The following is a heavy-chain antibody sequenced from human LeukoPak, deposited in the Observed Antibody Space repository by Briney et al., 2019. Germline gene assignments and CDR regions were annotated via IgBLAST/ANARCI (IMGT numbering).Heavy chain of an antibody. J-gene: IGHJ4*02. V-gene: IGHV3-30*02. CDR1: GFTFSSYG. Sequence: PGGSLRLSCAASGFTFSSYGMYWVRQAPGKGLEWVAYIRYDGSNKYYADSVKGRFTISRDNSKNTLYVQMNSLRAEDTAVYYCAKGNPYYYDSSGYYLGPYYFDYWGQGTLVTVSS. D-gene: IGHD3-22*01. CDR3: AKGNPYYYDSSGYYLGPYYFDY. CDR2: IRYDGSNK.